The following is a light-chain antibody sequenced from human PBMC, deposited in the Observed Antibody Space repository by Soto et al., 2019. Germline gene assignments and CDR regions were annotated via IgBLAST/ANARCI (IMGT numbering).Light chain of an antibody. J-gene: IGKJ1*01. Sequence: EIVLTQSLATLSVSPGERATLSCRVSQSVSSNLAWYQQKPGQAPRLLIYGASTRATGIPARFSGSGSGTEFTLTISSLQSEDFAVYYCQQYNNWPSGTFGQGTKVDIK. CDR1: QSVSSN. CDR2: GAS. V-gene: IGKV3-15*01. CDR3: QQYNNWPSGT.